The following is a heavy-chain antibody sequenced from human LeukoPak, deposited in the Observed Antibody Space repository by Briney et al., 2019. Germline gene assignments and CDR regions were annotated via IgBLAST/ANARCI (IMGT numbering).Heavy chain of an antibody. V-gene: IGHV3-43*01. CDR3: AKVRYYYGSGSYYPFDY. Sequence: GGSLGLSCAASGFTFDDYTMHWVRQAPGKGLEWVSLISWDGGSTYYADSVKGRFTISRDNSKNTLYLQMNSLRAEDTAVYYCAKVRYYYGSGSYYPFDYWGQGTLVTVSS. J-gene: IGHJ4*02. CDR1: GFTFDDYT. D-gene: IGHD3-10*01. CDR2: ISWDGGST.